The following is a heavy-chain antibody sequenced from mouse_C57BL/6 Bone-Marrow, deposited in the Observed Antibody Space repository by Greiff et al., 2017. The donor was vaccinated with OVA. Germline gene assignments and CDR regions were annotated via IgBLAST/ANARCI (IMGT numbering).Heavy chain of an antibody. CDR3: ARDYDENYAMDY. Sequence: DVKLVESGGGLVQPGESLKLSCESNEYEFPSHDMSWVRKTPEKRLELVAAINSDGGSTYYPDTMERRFIISRDNTKKTLYLQMSSLRSEDTALYYCARDYDENYAMDYWGQGTSVTVSS. J-gene: IGHJ4*01. V-gene: IGHV5-2*01. CDR2: INSDGGST. CDR1: EYEFPSHD. D-gene: IGHD2-4*01.